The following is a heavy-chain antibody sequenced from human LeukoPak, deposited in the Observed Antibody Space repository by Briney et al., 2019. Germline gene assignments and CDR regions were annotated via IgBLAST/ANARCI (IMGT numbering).Heavy chain of an antibody. V-gene: IGHV3-23*01. CDR1: GFAFSSYW. D-gene: IGHD2-15*01. J-gene: IGHJ4*02. CDR3: ARAPVTSCRGAFCYPFDY. Sequence: GGSLRLSCAASGFAFSSYWMHWVRQAPGNGLEWVSAISGSGGTTYYADSVKGRFTISRDNSKNTLYLQMNRLRVEDAAVYYCARAPVTSCRGAFCYPFDYWGQGTLVTVSS. CDR2: ISGSGGTT.